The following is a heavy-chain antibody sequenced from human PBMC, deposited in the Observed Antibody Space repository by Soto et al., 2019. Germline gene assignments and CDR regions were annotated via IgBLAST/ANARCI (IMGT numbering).Heavy chain of an antibody. CDR2: IKQDGSEK. CDR3: ARVGGFESSSWYSAY. D-gene: IGHD6-13*01. CDR1: GFTFSSYW. J-gene: IGHJ4*02. Sequence: GGSLRLSCAASGFTFSSYWMSWVRQAPGKGLEWVANIKQDGSEKYYVDSVKGRFTISRDNAKNSLYLQMNSLRAEDTAVYYCARVGGFESSSWYSAYWGQGTLVTVSS. V-gene: IGHV3-7*01.